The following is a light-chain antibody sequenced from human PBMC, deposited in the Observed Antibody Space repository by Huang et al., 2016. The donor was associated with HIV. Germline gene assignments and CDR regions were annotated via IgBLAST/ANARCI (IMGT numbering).Light chain of an antibody. CDR2: TAA. V-gene: IGKV1-39*01. J-gene: IGKJ2*01. CDR3: QQSYTVPYT. CDR1: QSVTRS. Sequence: DIQMTQSPSSLSSSIGNRVTIPCRSSQSVTRSLNWYQQKPGKAPKLLSYTAADLQSGVPSRCSGSGAGTECTITINSLQPEDFATYYCQQSYTVPYTFGQGTKLEIK.